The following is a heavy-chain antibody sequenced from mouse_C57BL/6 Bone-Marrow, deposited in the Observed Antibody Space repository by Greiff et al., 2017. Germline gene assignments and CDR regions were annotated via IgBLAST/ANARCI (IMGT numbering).Heavy chain of an antibody. CDR3: ARWDYGSSYNYAMDY. D-gene: IGHD1-1*01. CDR2: INPSSGYT. CDR1: GYTFTSYT. J-gene: IGHJ4*01. Sequence: VKLVESGAELARPGASVKMSCKASGYTFTSYTMHWVKQRPGQGLEWIGYINPSSGYTKYNQKFKDKATLTADKSSSTAYMQLSSLTSEDSAVXYCARWDYGSSYNYAMDYWGQGTSVTVAS. V-gene: IGHV1-4*01.